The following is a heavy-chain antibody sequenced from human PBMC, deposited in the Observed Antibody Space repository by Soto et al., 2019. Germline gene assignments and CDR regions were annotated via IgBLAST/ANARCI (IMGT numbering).Heavy chain of an antibody. Sequence: PTQTLTLTCTFSGFSLSTSGMCVSWIRQPPGKALEWLALIDWDDDKYYSTSLKTRLTISKDTSKNQVVLTMTNMDPVDTATYYCARISGGAAAGPVDYWGQGTLVTVSS. CDR1: GFSLSTSGMC. J-gene: IGHJ4*02. D-gene: IGHD6-13*01. CDR2: IDWDDDK. V-gene: IGHV2-70*01. CDR3: ARISGGAAAGPVDY.